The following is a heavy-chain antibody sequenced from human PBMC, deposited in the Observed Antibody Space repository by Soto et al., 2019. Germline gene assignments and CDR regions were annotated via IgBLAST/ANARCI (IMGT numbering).Heavy chain of an antibody. CDR1: GFTFSSYD. Sequence: GGSLRLSCAASGFTFSSYDMHWVRQATGKGLEWVSAIGTAGDTYYPGSVKGRFTISRENAKNSLYLQMNSLRAEDTAVYYCAIKGPYCSSTSCYSNAFDIWGQGTMVTVSS. J-gene: IGHJ3*02. V-gene: IGHV3-13*01. CDR2: IGTAGDT. CDR3: AIKGPYCSSTSCYSNAFDI. D-gene: IGHD2-2*02.